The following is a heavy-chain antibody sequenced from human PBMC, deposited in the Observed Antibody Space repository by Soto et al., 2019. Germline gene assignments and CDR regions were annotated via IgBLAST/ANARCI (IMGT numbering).Heavy chain of an antibody. J-gene: IGHJ4*02. V-gene: IGHV4-34*01. CDR1: GGSFSGYY. CDR3: ARVVLTGTTKYFDY. Sequence: SETLSLTCAVYGGSFSGYYWSWIRQPPGKGLEWIGEINHSGSTNYNPSLKSRVTISVDTSKNQFSLKLSSVTAADTAVYYCARVVLTGTTKYFDYWGQGTLVTVSS. D-gene: IGHD1-20*01. CDR2: INHSGST.